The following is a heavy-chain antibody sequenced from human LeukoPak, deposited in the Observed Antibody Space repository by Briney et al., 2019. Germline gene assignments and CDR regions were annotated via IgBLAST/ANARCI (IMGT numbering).Heavy chain of an antibody. CDR1: GYTFTGYY. CDR3: ARTPLNIVAEPPSSSSGMDV. CDR2: INPNSGGT. V-gene: IGHV1-2*04. D-gene: IGHD6-13*01. J-gene: IGHJ6*02. Sequence: ASVKVSCKASGYTFTGYYMHWVRQAPGQGLEWMGWINPNSGGTNYAQKFQGWVTMTRDTSISTAYMELSRLRSDDTAVYYCARTPLNIVAEPPSSSSGMDVWGQGTTVTVSS.